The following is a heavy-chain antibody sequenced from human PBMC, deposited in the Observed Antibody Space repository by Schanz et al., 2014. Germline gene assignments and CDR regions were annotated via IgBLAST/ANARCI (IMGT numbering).Heavy chain of an antibody. Sequence: VHLLESGGGLIQPGGSLRLSCAASGFGFSSYSMNWVRQAPGKGLEWVSVIGVDGTTTYYADSVKGRFTISRDNSKSTLYLEINSRRAEDTAVYYCAKDGPGGSGSYSADGGMDVWGQGTTVTVSS. CDR2: IGVDGTTT. CDR3: AKDGPGGSGSYSADGGMDV. CDR1: GFGFSSYS. V-gene: IGHV3-23*01. D-gene: IGHD3-10*01. J-gene: IGHJ6*02.